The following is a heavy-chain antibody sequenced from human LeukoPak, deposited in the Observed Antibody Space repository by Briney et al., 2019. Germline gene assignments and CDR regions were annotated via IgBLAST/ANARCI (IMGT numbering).Heavy chain of an antibody. CDR2: INHSGST. D-gene: IGHD6-19*01. CDR1: GGSFSGYY. J-gene: IGHJ6*02. CDR3: ARLRSSRKSSGRHYYYGMDV. Sequence: SETLSLTCAVYGGSFSGYYWSWIRQPPGKGLEWIGVINHSGSTNYNPSLKSRVTISVDTSKNQFSLKLSSVTAADTAVYYCARLRSSRKSSGRHYYYGMDVWGQGTTVSVSS. V-gene: IGHV4-34*01.